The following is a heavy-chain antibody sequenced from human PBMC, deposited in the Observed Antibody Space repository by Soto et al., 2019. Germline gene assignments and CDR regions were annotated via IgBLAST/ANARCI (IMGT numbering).Heavy chain of an antibody. CDR2: ISDSGGST. V-gene: IGHV3-23*01. CDR1: GFTFSSYA. Sequence: SLRLSCAASGFTFSSYAMSWVRQAPGKGLEWVSGISDSGGSTYYADSVKGRFTISRDNSKNTLYLQMNSLRAEDTAVYYCAKGTYYYGSAPYYFDYWGQGTLVTVS. J-gene: IGHJ4*02. CDR3: AKGTYYYGSAPYYFDY. D-gene: IGHD3-10*01.